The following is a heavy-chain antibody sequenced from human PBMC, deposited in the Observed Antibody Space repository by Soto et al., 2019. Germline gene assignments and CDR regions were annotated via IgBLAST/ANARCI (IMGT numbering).Heavy chain of an antibody. CDR2: ISLYSDGT. D-gene: IGHD2-2*01. CDR3: ARVVPGGEAWFGX. CDR1: GYTFSNYG. V-gene: IGHV1-18*01. J-gene: IGHJ5*02. Sequence: ASVKVSCKTSGYTFSNYGITWVRQAPGQPLEWRGFISLYSDGTNYAQKFQGRVSMTTETSTTTDYMELRSLRSDDTAVYYCARVVPGGEAWFGXWGQGTLVTVSX.